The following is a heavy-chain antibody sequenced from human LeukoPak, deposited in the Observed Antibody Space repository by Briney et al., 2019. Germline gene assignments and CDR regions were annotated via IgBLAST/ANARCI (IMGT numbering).Heavy chain of an antibody. V-gene: IGHV3-49*03. CDR1: GFTFGAYP. Sequence: GGSLRLSCTASGFTFGAYPMSWCRQAPGQGMEWVGFIRSKGYGGTTEYAASVKGRFTTSRDDSKNIAYLQMNSLKTEDTAVYFCTRDYGDVEYWGQGTLVTVSS. CDR3: TRDYGDVEY. D-gene: IGHD4-17*01. CDR2: IRSKGYGGTT. J-gene: IGHJ4*02.